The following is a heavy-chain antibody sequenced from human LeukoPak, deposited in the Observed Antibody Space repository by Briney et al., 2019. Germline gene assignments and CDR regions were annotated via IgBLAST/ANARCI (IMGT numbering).Heavy chain of an antibody. D-gene: IGHD2-2*01. CDR1: GGSISSYY. J-gene: IGHJ5*02. Sequence: SGTLSLTCTVSGGSISSYYWSWIRQPPGKGLEWIGYIYYSGSTNYNPSLKSRVTISVDTSKNQFSLKLSSVTAADTAVYYCARDRYCSSTSCSDLGRFDPWGQGTLVTVSS. V-gene: IGHV4-59*01. CDR2: IYYSGST. CDR3: ARDRYCSSTSCSDLGRFDP.